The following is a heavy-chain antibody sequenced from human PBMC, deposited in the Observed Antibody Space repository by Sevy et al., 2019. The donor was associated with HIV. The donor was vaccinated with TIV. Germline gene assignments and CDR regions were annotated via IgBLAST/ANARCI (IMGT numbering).Heavy chain of an antibody. CDR1: GFTFSSYA. V-gene: IGHV3-23*01. CDR3: AKDRYGDRHFDY. CDR2: ISGSRGST. J-gene: IGHJ4*02. D-gene: IGHD4-17*01. Sequence: GRSLRLSCAASGFTFSSYAMSWVRQAAGKGLQWVSAISGSRGSTYHADSVKGRFTISRDNSKNTLYLQMNSLRAEDTAVYYCAKDRYGDRHFDYWGQGTLVTVSS.